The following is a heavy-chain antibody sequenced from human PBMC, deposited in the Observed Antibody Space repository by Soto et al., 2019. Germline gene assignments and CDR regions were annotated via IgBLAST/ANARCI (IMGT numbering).Heavy chain of an antibody. Sequence: QVQLVQSGAEVKKPGSSVKVSCKTSGGTFSTYSIVWVRQAPGEGLEWMGGIIPIFGTANYAQKFQDRFTITADNSTNPAFMELSSLKSEDTAMYYCASSSGNNYGVGTNYYFDYWGQGTLVTVSS. CDR1: GGTFSTYS. V-gene: IGHV1-69*06. CDR2: IIPIFGTA. J-gene: IGHJ4*02. CDR3: ASSSGNNYGVGTNYYFDY. D-gene: IGHD1-26*01.